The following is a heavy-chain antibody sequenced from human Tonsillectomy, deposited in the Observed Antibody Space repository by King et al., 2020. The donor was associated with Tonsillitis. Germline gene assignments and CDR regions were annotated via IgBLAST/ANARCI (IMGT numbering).Heavy chain of an antibody. D-gene: IGHD3-16*02. CDR1: GGSISSYY. J-gene: IGHJ3*02. V-gene: IGHV4-59*01. CDR3: ARGLSMITFGGVISIDAFDI. Sequence: VQLQESGPGLVKPSETLSLTCTVSGGSISSYYWSWIRQPPGKGLEWIGYIYYSGSTNYNPSLKSRVTIPVDPSKNQFSLKLGSVTAADTAVYYCARGLSMITFGGVISIDAFDIWGQGTMVTVSS. CDR2: IYYSGST.